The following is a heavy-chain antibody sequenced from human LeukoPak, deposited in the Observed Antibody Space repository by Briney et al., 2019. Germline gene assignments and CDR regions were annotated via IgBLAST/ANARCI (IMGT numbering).Heavy chain of an antibody. CDR3: ARGRVAVAGRFDY. Sequence: SETLSLTCAVYGGSFSGYYWSWIRQPPGKGLEWIGEIDHSGSTNYNPSLKSRVTISVDTSKNQFSLKLSSVTAADTAVYYCARGRVAVAGRFDYWGQGTLVTVSS. D-gene: IGHD6-19*01. CDR1: GGSFSGYY. CDR2: IDHSGST. J-gene: IGHJ4*02. V-gene: IGHV4-34*01.